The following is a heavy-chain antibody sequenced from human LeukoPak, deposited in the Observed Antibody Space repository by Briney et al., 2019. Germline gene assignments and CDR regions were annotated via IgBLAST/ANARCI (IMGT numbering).Heavy chain of an antibody. CDR1: GLTFSSYW. Sequence: GGSLSLSCAASGLTFSSYWMHWVRQAPGKGLVWVSRINPDGSSTVYADSVRGRFTISRDNAKNTLYLQMNSLRVEDTAVYYCASFRSTDIWGQGTTVTVSP. CDR2: INPDGSST. CDR3: ASFRSTDI. J-gene: IGHJ3*02. V-gene: IGHV3-74*01. D-gene: IGHD3-16*02.